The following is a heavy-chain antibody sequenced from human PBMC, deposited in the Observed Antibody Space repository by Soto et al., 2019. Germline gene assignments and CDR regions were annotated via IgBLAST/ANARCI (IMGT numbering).Heavy chain of an antibody. D-gene: IGHD1-26*01. CDR3: AKGRRGAYYFDY. Sequence: EVQLVESGGGLVQSGGSLRLSCAASGFTFSSDWMHWVRQAPGKGLVWVSRVSFDGSATNYADSVKGRFTISRDNAKNTLFLQMNRLRAEDTAVYYCAKGRRGAYYFDYWGQGTLVTVSS. J-gene: IGHJ4*02. V-gene: IGHV3-74*01. CDR1: GFTFSSDW. CDR2: VSFDGSAT.